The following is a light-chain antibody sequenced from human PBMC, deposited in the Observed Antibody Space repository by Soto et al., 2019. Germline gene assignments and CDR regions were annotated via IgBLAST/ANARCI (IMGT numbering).Light chain of an antibody. CDR3: QQYGSSPPGT. V-gene: IGKV3-20*01. Sequence: EIVLTQSPGTLSLSPGERATLSCRASQSVSSSYLAWYQQKPGQAARLLIYGASSRATGIPDRFSGSGSGTDFTLTISRLEPEDFAVYYYQQYGSSPPGTFGQGTKVEIK. CDR1: QSVSSSY. J-gene: IGKJ1*01. CDR2: GAS.